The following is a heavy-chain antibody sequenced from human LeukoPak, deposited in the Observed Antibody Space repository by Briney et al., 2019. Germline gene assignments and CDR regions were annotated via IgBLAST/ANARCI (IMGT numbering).Heavy chain of an antibody. CDR2: IKNDGSEK. V-gene: IGHV3-7*04. Sequence: GGSLRLSCAASGFTFSSYWMSWVRQAPGKGLEWVATIKNDGSEKNYVDSVKGRFTISRDNAKNSLYLQMSGLRVEGTAVYFCATADWFSFDFWGQGTLVTVSS. CDR3: ATADWFSFDF. D-gene: IGHD3-9*01. J-gene: IGHJ4*02. CDR1: GFTFSSYW.